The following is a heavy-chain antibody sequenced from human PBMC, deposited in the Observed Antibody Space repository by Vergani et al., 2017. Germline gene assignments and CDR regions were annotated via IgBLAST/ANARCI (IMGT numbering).Heavy chain of an antibody. D-gene: IGHD3-3*01. Sequence: QLQLQESGPGLVKHSATLSLTCSVSGASIRSSNYYWGWIRQPPWKGLEWIASSYYSGRTYYNPSIKSRVTISVDTSKNRFSLKLSSVTAADTAVYFCARHSTVEWLVKLGWIDPWGQGILVTVSS. CDR2: SYYSGRT. CDR3: ARHSTVEWLVKLGWIDP. CDR1: GASIRSSNYY. J-gene: IGHJ5*02. V-gene: IGHV4-39*01.